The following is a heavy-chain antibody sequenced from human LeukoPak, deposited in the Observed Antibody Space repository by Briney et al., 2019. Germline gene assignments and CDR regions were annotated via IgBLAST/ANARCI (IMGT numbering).Heavy chain of an antibody. V-gene: IGHV4-59*01. D-gene: IGHD4-17*01. CDR1: GGSISSYY. J-gene: IGHJ4*02. CDR3: AREAGEDYGDSFDY. Sequence: SETLSLTCTVSGGSISSYYWSWIRQPPGKGLEWIGNIYYSGSTNYNPSLKSRVTISVDTSKNQFSLKLSSVTAADTAVYYCAREAGEDYGDSFDYWGQGTLVTVSS. CDR2: IYYSGST.